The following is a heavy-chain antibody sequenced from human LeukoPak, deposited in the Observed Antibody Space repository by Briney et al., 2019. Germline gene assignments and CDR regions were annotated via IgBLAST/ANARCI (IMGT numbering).Heavy chain of an antibody. V-gene: IGHV1-69*06. CDR3: ARVGGAYCGGDCDWFDP. Sequence: SVKVSCKASGGTFSSYAISWVRQAPGQGLEWMGGIIPIFGTANYAQKFQGRVTITADKSTSTAYMELSSLRSEDTAVYYCARVGGAYCGGDCDWFDPWGQGTLVTVSS. D-gene: IGHD2-21*02. J-gene: IGHJ5*02. CDR1: GGTFSSYA. CDR2: IIPIFGTA.